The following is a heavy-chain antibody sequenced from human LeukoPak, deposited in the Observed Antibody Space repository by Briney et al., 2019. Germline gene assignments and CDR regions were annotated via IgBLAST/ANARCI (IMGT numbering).Heavy chain of an antibody. CDR3: AKDTKNLHYDILTGLDV. J-gene: IGHJ6*02. Sequence: GGSLRLSCAASGFTFDGYAMHWVRQAPGKGLEWVSGISWNSGSIGYADSVKGRFTISRDNAKNSLYLQMNSLRAEDTALYYCAKDTKNLHYDILTGLDVWGQGTTVTVSS. CDR2: ISWNSGSI. CDR1: GFTFDGYA. D-gene: IGHD3-9*01. V-gene: IGHV3-9*01.